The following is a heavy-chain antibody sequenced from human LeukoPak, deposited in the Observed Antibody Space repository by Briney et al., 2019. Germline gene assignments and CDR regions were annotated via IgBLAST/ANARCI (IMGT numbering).Heavy chain of an antibody. Sequence: GGSLRLSCAASGFXFSSYGMHWVRQAPGKGLEWVAVIWYDGSNKYYADSVKGRFTISRDNSKNTLYLQMNSLRAEDTAVYYCARGAGYSSSWFDYWGQGTLVTVSS. CDR2: IWYDGSNK. J-gene: IGHJ4*02. CDR1: GFXFSSYG. CDR3: ARGAGYSSSWFDY. V-gene: IGHV3-33*01. D-gene: IGHD6-13*01.